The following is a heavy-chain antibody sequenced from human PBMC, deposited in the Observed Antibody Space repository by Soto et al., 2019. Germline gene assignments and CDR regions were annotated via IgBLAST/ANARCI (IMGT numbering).Heavy chain of an antibody. V-gene: IGHV3-11*01. CDR1: GFTFSDYY. J-gene: IGHJ3*02. CDR3: ASDELNLLPDAAFDI. Sequence: QVQLVESGGGLVKPGGSLRLSCAASGFTFSDYYMSWIRQAPGKRLEWVSYISSSGTFVNYADSVRGRLTISRDDAQNSLYLQRHSLRAEDTAVYYCASDELNLLPDAAFDIWGPGTMVTVSS. CDR2: ISSSGTFV. D-gene: IGHD1-1*01.